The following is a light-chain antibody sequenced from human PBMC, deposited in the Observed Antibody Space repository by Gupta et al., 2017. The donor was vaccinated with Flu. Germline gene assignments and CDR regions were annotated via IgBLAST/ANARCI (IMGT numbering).Light chain of an antibody. Sequence: SYVLTLLPPLSAASGKTARSACGGHNIGSKTVNWYQQKPGQAPVLVVYDDSDRPSGIPERFSGSNSGTTATLTISRVEAGDEADYYCQVWDSSSDHYVFGTGTKVTVL. V-gene: IGLV3-21*03. CDR2: DDS. CDR1: NIGSKT. CDR3: QVWDSSSDHYV. J-gene: IGLJ1*01.